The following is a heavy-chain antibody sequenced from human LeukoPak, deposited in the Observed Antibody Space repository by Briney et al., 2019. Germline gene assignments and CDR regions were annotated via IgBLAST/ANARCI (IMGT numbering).Heavy chain of an antibody. Sequence: GASVKVSCKASGYTFTGYYMQWLRQAPGQGLEWMGWMNPNSGNTGYAQKFQGRVTITRNTSISTAYMELSSLRSEDTAVYYCARGRIQLWSEFDYWGQGTLVTVSS. CDR2: MNPNSGNT. CDR3: ARGRIQLWSEFDY. V-gene: IGHV1-8*03. CDR1: GYTFTGYY. D-gene: IGHD5-18*01. J-gene: IGHJ4*02.